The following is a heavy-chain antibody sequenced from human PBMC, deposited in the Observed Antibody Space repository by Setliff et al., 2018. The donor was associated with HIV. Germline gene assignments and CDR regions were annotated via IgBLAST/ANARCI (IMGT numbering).Heavy chain of an antibody. CDR3: ARDIRFGELAFDY. J-gene: IGHJ4*02. D-gene: IGHD3-10*01. Sequence: PSETLSLTCVVSGDSISRSRYYWGWIRQPPGKGLEWIGSFYYSGSTSYNPSLKSRVTISGDTSKNQVSLRLSSVTAADTAVYYCARDIRFGELAFDYWGQGTLVTVSS. CDR1: GDSISRSRYY. V-gene: IGHV4-39*02. CDR2: FYYSGST.